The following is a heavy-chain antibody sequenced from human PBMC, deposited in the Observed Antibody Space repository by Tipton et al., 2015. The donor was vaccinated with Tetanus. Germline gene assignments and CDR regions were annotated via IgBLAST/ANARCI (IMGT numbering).Heavy chain of an antibody. V-gene: IGHV4-59*01. CDR1: GGSMSNNY. J-gene: IGHJ4*02. D-gene: IGHD3-3*01. Sequence: TLSLTCTVSGGSMSNNYWSWIRQPPGKGLEWIAYIFHSGSTNYSPSLKSRVAISMDTSKNQISLKLSSVTAADTAVYYCARANYDSSKKGPFDAWGQGILVIVS. CDR3: ARANYDSSKKGPFDA. CDR2: IFHSGST.